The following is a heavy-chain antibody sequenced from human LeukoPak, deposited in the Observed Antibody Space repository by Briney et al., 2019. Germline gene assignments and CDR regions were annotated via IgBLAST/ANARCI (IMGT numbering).Heavy chain of an antibody. D-gene: IGHD3-16*01. CDR2: IYYSGST. CDR1: GGSISPYY. V-gene: IGHV4-59*01. CDR3: ARGGWSLDL. Sequence: PSETLSLTCTVSGGSISPYYWSWIRQPPGKGLECIGYIYYSGSTNYSPSLKSRVTISVDTSKNQFSLKLSSVTAADTAVYYCARGGWSLDLWGRGTLVTVSS. J-gene: IGHJ2*01.